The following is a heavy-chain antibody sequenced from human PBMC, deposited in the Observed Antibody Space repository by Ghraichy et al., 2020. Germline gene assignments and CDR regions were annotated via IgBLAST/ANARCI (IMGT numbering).Heavy chain of an antibody. CDR1: GFTFSSHA. V-gene: IGHV3-64*01. Sequence: GGSLRLSCTASGFTFSSHAMHWVRQAPGKGLEPVAAISSQGDSTYYANSVKGRFSISRDNSKNTLYLQMGSLRPEDMGVYYCARTPVVVTTQYGLDVWGQGTTVTVSS. D-gene: IGHD2-21*02. CDR2: ISSQGDST. CDR3: ARTPVVVTTQYGLDV. J-gene: IGHJ6*02.